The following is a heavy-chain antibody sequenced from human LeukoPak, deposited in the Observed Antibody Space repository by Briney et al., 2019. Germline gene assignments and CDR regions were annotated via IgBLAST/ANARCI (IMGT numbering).Heavy chain of an antibody. CDR1: GGTFSSYA. V-gene: IGHV1-69*04. J-gene: IGHJ6*02. Sequence: VASVKVSCKASGGTFSSYAISWVRQAPGQGLEWMGRIIPILGIANYAQKFQGRVTITADKSTSTAYMELSSLRSEDTAVYYWARATHSSSGRSRSYYYYGMDVWGQGTTVTVPS. D-gene: IGHD6-19*01. CDR2: IIPILGIA. CDR3: ARATHSSSGRSRSYYYYGMDV.